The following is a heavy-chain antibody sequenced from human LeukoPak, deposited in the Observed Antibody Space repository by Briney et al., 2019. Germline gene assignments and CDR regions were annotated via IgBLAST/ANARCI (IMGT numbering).Heavy chain of an antibody. CDR2: IIPMIDTT. J-gene: IGHJ5*02. Sequence: ASVKVSCKSSGGSLGNYAFSWVRQAPGQGLEWMGGIIPMIDTTNYAQKFQGRLSITADDSTNTAYMELSSLRSEDTAMYYCSRTWAMIVVVDPNWFDPWGQGTLVTVSS. D-gene: IGHD3-22*01. CDR3: SRTWAMIVVVDPNWFDP. V-gene: IGHV1-69*13. CDR1: GGSLGNYA.